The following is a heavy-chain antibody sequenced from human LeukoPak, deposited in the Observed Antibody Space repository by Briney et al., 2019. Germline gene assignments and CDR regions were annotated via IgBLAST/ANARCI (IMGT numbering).Heavy chain of an antibody. D-gene: IGHD3-3*01. Sequence: SETLSLICSVSGDSISGYYWSWIRQPAGKGLEWIGLIYTSGSTNYNPSLKSRVTMSVDTSKNQLSLKLSYVTAADTAVYYCARVDVFGVVSSDYYYYYMDVWGKGTTVTVSS. J-gene: IGHJ6*03. CDR2: IYTSGST. V-gene: IGHV4-4*07. CDR3: ARVDVFGVVSSDYYYYYMDV. CDR1: GDSISGYY.